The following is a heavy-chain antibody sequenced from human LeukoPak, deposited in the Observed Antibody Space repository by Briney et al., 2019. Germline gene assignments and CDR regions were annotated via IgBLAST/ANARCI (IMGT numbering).Heavy chain of an antibody. CDR3: AKLSIRWIQLRQKYNWFDP. J-gene: IGHJ5*02. CDR2: ISGSGGST. V-gene: IGHV3-23*01. D-gene: IGHD5-18*01. Sequence: GGSLRLSCAASGFTFSSYAMSWVRQAPGKGLEWVSAISGSGGSTYYADSVKGRFTISRDNSKNTLYLQMNSLRAEDTAVYYCAKLSIRWIQLRQKYNWFDPWGQGTLVTVSS. CDR1: GFTFSSYA.